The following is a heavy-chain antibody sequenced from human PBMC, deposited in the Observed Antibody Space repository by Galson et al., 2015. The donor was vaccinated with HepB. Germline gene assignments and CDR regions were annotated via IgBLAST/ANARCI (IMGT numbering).Heavy chain of an antibody. CDR2: IAFSSGNT. J-gene: IGHJ4*02. V-gene: IGHV3-23*01. Sequence: SLRLSCAASGFTFTNDVMRWVRQAPGKGLEWVSSIAFSSGNTYYADSVKGRFTISRDKSESTLYLLMNSLRAEDTAIYYCIYGFYFDYWGQGTLVTVSS. D-gene: IGHD2-2*02. CDR3: IYGFYFDY. CDR1: GFTFTNDV.